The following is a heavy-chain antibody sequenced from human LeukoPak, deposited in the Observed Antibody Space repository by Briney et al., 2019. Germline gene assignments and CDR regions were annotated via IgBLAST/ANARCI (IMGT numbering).Heavy chain of an antibody. V-gene: IGHV3-48*01. CDR1: GFSFIDYW. J-gene: IGHJ3*02. Sequence: QPGGSLRLSCAASGFSFIDYWMTWVRQAPGKGLEWVSYISSSSSTIYYADSVKGRFTISRDNAKNSLYLQMNSLRAEDTAVYDCARDSPPDIWGQGTMVTVSS. CDR3: ARDSPPDI. CDR2: ISSSSSTI.